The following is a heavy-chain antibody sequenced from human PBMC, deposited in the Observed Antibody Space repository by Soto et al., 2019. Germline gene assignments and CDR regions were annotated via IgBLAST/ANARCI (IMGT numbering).Heavy chain of an antibody. J-gene: IGHJ6*02. D-gene: IGHD2-15*01. CDR2: VRNTGTT. V-gene: IGHV4-61*01. CDR3: ARVTVDATPFSSYDSAMDV. Sequence: SETLSLTCTVSGGSVRSANYSWSWIRQPPGKGLEWIGSVRNTGTTKYNPSLKSRSSMSVDTSKNQLSLQLTSVSAADTAVYFCARVTVDATPFSSYDSAMDVWGQGTTVTVSS. CDR1: GGSVRSANYS.